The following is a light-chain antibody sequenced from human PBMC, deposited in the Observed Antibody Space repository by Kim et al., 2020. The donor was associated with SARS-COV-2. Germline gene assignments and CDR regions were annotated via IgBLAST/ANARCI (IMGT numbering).Light chain of an antibody. V-gene: IGKV1-17*01. CDR2: AAS. CDR3: LQHNGYPLT. CDR1: QGIRNA. Sequence: DIQMTQSPSSLSASVGDRVTITCRASQGIRNAVGWYQQEPGKAPKRLIYAASSLQSGVPSRFSGSGSGTEFTLTISSLQPEDFATYYCLQHNGYPLTFGGGTKVDIK. J-gene: IGKJ4*01.